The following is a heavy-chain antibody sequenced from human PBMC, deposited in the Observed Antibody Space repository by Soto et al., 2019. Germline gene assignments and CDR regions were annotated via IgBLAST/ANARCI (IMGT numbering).Heavy chain of an antibody. V-gene: IGHV1-69*08. CDR1: GGTFSSYT. J-gene: IGHJ4*02. Sequence: QLQLVQSGAEVKKPGSSVKVSCKASGGTFSSYTISWVRQAPGQGLEWMGRIIPILGIANYAQKFQGRVTITADKSTSTAYMELSSLRSEDTAVYYCAREEYYYGSGSFFTGWGQGTLVTVSS. CDR3: AREEYYYGSGSFFTG. D-gene: IGHD3-10*01. CDR2: IIPILGIA.